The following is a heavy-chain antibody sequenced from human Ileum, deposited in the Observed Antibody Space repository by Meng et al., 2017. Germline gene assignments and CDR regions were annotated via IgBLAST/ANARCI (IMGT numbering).Heavy chain of an antibody. V-gene: IGHV3-30*01. D-gene: IGHD3-3*01. CDR3: ATYDFWSGYTINWFDP. CDR1: GFTFSSYA. Sequence: GGSLRLSCAASGFTFSSYAMHWVRQAPGKGLECVAVISYDGSNKYYADSVKGRFTISRDNSKNTLYLQMNSLRAEDTAVYYCATYDFWSGYTINWFDPWGQGTLVTVSS. CDR2: ISYDGSNK. J-gene: IGHJ5*02.